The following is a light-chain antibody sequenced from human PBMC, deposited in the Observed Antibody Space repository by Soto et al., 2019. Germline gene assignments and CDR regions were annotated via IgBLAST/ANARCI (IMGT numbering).Light chain of an antibody. Sequence: DIVMTQSPDSLAVSLGERATINCKSSQSVLYSSNNKNYLAWYQQKPGQPPKLLIYWASTRESGVPDRFSGSGSGTDFTLTISSLQAEDVAVYYCQEYYSTPPMVTFGPGTKVD. CDR3: QEYYSTPPMVT. CDR1: QSVLYSSNNKNY. V-gene: IGKV4-1*01. CDR2: WAS. J-gene: IGKJ3*01.